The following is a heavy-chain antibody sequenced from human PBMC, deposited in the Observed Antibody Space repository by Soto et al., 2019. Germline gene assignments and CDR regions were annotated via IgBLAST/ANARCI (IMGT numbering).Heavy chain of an antibody. V-gene: IGHV4-31*03. CDR1: GGSISSGGYY. CDR3: ARDRSGHLDY. Sequence: SETLSLTCTVSGGSISSGGYYWSWIRQHPGQGLEWLGYIYYSGSTYYNPSLKSRVTISVDTSKNQFSLKLSSVTAADTAVYYCARDRSGHLDYWGQGTRVTVSS. CDR2: IYYSGST. J-gene: IGHJ4*02.